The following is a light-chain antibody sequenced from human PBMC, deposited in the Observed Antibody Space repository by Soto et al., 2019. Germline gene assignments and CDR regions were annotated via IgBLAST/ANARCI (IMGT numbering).Light chain of an antibody. V-gene: IGKV3-20*01. J-gene: IGKJ3*01. CDR3: QQYGSSPGFT. CDR2: GAS. Sequence: EIVLTQSPGTLSLSPWERATLSCRASQSVSSSYLAWYQQKPGQAPRLLIYGASSRDTGIPDRFSGSGSGTDFTLPISRLEPEDFSAYYCQQYGSSPGFTFGPGTKVDIK. CDR1: QSVSSSY.